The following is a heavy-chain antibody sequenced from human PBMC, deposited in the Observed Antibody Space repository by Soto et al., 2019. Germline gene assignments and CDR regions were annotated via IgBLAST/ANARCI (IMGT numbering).Heavy chain of an antibody. CDR3: ARELGDEQWLVPYGMDV. V-gene: IGHV3-48*04. J-gene: IGHJ6*02. CDR2: ISGSTI. Sequence: EVQLLESGGGLVQPGGSLRLSCAASGFTFSSYAMSWVRQAPGKGLEWVSGISGSTIYYADSVKGRFTISRDNAKNSLYLQMNSLRAEDTAVYYCARELGDEQWLVPYGMDVWGQGTTVTVSS. D-gene: IGHD6-19*01. CDR1: GFTFSSYA.